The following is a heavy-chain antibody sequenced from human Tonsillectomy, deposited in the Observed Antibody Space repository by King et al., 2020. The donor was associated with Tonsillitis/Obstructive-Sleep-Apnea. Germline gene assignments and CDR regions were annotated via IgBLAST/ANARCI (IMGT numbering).Heavy chain of an antibody. Sequence: TLKESGPVLVKPTETLTLTCTVSGFSLSNARMGVSWIRQPPGKALEWLAHIFLNAEKSYSTSLKSKLTISKDTSQNQVVLTMTKLDPVDTATYYCALARITIFGGAYYMDVWGIGATVTVSS. CDR1: GFSLSNARMG. J-gene: IGHJ6*03. V-gene: IGHV2-26*01. CDR3: ALARITIFGGAYYMDV. CDR2: IFLNAEK. D-gene: IGHD3-3*01.